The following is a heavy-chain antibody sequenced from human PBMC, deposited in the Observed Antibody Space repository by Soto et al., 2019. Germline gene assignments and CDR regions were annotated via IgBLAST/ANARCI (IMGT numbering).Heavy chain of an antibody. CDR3: ARRFFCWLRVHLYGMDV. CDR2: IYYSGST. CDR1: GGSISSSSYY. Sequence: QLQLQESGPGLVKPSETLSLTCTVSGGSISSSSYYWGWIRQPPGKGLEWIGSIYYSGSTYYNPSLKSRVTISVDTSKNQFSLKLSSVTAADTAVYYCARRFFCWLRVHLYGMDVWGQGTTVTVS. V-gene: IGHV4-39*01. D-gene: IGHD5-12*01. J-gene: IGHJ6*02.